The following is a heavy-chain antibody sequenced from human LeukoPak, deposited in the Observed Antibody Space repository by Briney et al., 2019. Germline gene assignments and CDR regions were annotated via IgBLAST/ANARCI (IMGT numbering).Heavy chain of an antibody. Sequence: QSGGSLRLSCAASGFTFSSYAMSWVRQAPGKGLEWVSAISGSGGSTYYADSGKGRFTISRDNSKNTLYLQMNSLRAEDTAVYYCAKVEGYSSSWSTFDYWGQGTLVTVSS. CDR1: GFTFSSYA. V-gene: IGHV3-23*01. D-gene: IGHD6-13*01. CDR3: AKVEGYSSSWSTFDY. CDR2: ISGSGGST. J-gene: IGHJ4*02.